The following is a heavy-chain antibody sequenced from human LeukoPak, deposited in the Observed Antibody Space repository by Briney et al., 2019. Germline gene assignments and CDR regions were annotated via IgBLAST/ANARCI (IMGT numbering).Heavy chain of an antibody. V-gene: IGHV3-30-3*01. CDR3: ARDLRQQLAPLGYYYYGMDV. Sequence: GGSLRLSCAASGFTFSSYAMHWVRQAPGKGLEWVAVISYDGSNKYYADSVKGRFTISRDNSKNTLYLQMNSLRAEDTAVYYCARDLRQQLAPLGYYYYGMDVWGQGTTVTVSS. D-gene: IGHD6-13*01. CDR1: GFTFSSYA. CDR2: ISYDGSNK. J-gene: IGHJ6*02.